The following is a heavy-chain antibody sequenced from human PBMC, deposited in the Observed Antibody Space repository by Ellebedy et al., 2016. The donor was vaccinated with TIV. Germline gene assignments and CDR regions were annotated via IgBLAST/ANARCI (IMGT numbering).Heavy chain of an antibody. CDR2: ISNSGHTI. CDR1: GFIFSDYY. D-gene: IGHD6-13*01. CDR3: ARDARFIDQQHNWFDP. V-gene: IGHV3-11*01. J-gene: IGHJ5*02. Sequence: GGSLRLSCAASGFIFSDYYMSWIRQAPGKGLEWVSYISNSGHTIYYADSVKGRFTISRDNAENSLYLQMSSLRPEDTAVYYCARDARFIDQQHNWFDPWGQGTLVTVPS.